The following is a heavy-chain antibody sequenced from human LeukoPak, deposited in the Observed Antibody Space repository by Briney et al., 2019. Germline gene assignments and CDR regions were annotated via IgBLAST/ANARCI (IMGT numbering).Heavy chain of an antibody. Sequence: GASVKVSCKASGGTFSSYAISWVRQAPGQGLEWMGRIIPILGIANYAQKFQGRVTITADKSTSTAYMELSSLRSEDTAVYYCARDRVAVAGTVDFDYWGQGTLVTVSS. D-gene: IGHD6-19*01. CDR3: ARDRVAVAGTVDFDY. CDR1: GGTFSSYA. CDR2: IIPILGIA. J-gene: IGHJ4*02. V-gene: IGHV1-69*04.